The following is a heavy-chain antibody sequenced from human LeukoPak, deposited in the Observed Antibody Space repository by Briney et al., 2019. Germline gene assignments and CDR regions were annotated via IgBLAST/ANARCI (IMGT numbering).Heavy chain of an antibody. J-gene: IGHJ4*02. Sequence: GGSLRLSCAASGWTFSDYYMSWIRQAPGKGLEWVSYISSSGSTIYYPDSVKGRFTISRDNAKNSLYLQMNSLRAEDTAVYYCAGADSSSWYYFDYWGQGTLVTVSS. CDR3: AGADSSSWYYFDY. CDR2: ISSSGSTI. V-gene: IGHV3-11*01. CDR1: GWTFSDYY. D-gene: IGHD6-13*01.